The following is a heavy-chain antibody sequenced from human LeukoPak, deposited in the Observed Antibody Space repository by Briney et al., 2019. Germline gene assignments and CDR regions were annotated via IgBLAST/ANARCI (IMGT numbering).Heavy chain of an antibody. V-gene: IGHV3-30*02. CDR2: IRYDGSNK. Sequence: PGGSLRLSCAASGFTFSSYGMHWVRQAPGKGLEWVAFIRYDGSNKYYADSVKGRFTISRDNSKNTLYLQMNSLRAEDTAVYYCAKGNTGYCSGGSCYPFDYWGQGTPVTVSS. CDR3: AKGNTGYCSGGSCYPFDY. D-gene: IGHD2-15*01. CDR1: GFTFSSYG. J-gene: IGHJ4*02.